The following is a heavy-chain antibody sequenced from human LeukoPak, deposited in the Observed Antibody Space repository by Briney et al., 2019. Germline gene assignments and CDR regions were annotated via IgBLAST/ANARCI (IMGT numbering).Heavy chain of an antibody. CDR3: ARDLGAVAAAYYFDY. CDR1: GFIFNSHS. J-gene: IGHJ4*02. CDR2: ISSTSSYI. V-gene: IGHV3-21*01. Sequence: TGGSLRLSCAASGFIFNSHSMNCVRQAPGKGLEWVSSISSTSSYIYYADSVKSRFTISRDNAKNSLYLQMNSLRAEDTAVYYCARDLGAVAAAYYFDYWGQGTLVTVSS. D-gene: IGHD6-19*01.